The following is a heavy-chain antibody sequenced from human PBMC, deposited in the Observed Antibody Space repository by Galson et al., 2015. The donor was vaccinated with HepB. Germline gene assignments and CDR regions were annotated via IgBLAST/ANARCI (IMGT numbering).Heavy chain of an antibody. J-gene: IGHJ1*01. Sequence: SETLSLTCAVYGGSFSGYYWSWIRQPPGKGLEWIGEINHSGSTNYNPSLKSRVTISVDKSKNQFSLKLSSVTAADTAVYYCARVGYSSTGYFQHWGQGTLVTVSS. D-gene: IGHD6-13*01. CDR3: ARVGYSSTGYFQH. CDR1: GGSFSGYY. CDR2: INHSGST. V-gene: IGHV4-34*01.